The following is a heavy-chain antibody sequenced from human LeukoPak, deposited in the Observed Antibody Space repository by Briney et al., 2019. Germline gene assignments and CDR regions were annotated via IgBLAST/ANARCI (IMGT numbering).Heavy chain of an antibody. CDR3: ARDLTGSYTFDL. Sequence: GGSLRLSCAASGFTFNSYAFHWVRQAPGKGLEWVAVISYDGSKKYYADSVKGRLTISRGNSKNTLYLQMNSLRAEDTAVYYCARDLTGSYTFDLWGQGTLVTVSS. CDR2: ISYDGSKK. CDR1: GFTFNSYA. D-gene: IGHD1-26*01. J-gene: IGHJ4*02. V-gene: IGHV3-30-3*01.